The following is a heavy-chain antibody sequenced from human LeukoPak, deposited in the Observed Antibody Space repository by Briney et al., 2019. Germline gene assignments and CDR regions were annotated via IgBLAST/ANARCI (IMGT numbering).Heavy chain of an antibody. V-gene: IGHV3-21*01. CDR1: GFTFSSYS. CDR3: ARGLLAVARSGAFDI. CDR2: ISSSSSYI. J-gene: IGHJ3*02. Sequence: GGSLRLSCAASGFTFSSYSMNWVRQAPGKGLEWVSSISSSSSYIYCADSVKGRFTISRDNAKNSLYLQMNSLRAEDTAVYYCARGLLAVARSGAFDIWGQGTMVTVSS. D-gene: IGHD6-19*01.